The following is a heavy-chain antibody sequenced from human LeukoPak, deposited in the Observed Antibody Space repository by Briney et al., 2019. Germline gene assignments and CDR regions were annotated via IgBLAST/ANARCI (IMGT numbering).Heavy chain of an antibody. CDR2: ISHDGTNK. D-gene: IGHD3-10*01. J-gene: IGHJ4*02. V-gene: IGHV3-30*18. CDR1: GFTFSSYG. Sequence: GRSLRLSCAASGFTFSSYGMHWVCQAPGKGLEWVAVISHDGTNKYYADSVKGRFTISRDNSKSTLYLQVNSLRAEDTAVYYCAKEIYFDSGSYPDYWGQGSLVTVSS. CDR3: AKEIYFDSGSYPDY.